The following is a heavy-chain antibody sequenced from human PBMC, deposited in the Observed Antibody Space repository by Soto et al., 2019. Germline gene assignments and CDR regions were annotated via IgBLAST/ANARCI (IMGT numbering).Heavy chain of an antibody. CDR3: ARDRGGEGYCSGGSCYPGPV. CDR1: GYTFTSYY. CDR2: INPSGGST. D-gene: IGHD2-15*01. V-gene: IGHV1-46*03. J-gene: IGHJ4*02. Sequence: ASVKVSCKASGYTFTSYYMHWVRQAPGQGLEWMGIINPSGGSTSYAQKFQGRVTMTRDTSTSTVYMELSSLRSEDTAVYYCARDRGGEGYCSGGSCYPGPVWGQGTLVTVSS.